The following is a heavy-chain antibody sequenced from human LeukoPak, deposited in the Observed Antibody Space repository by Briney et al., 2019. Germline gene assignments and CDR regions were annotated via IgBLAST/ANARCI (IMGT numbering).Heavy chain of an antibody. V-gene: IGHV3-73*01. Sequence: GGSQRLSCAASGFTFSGSVLLWVRQASGRGLEWVGRIRSKADNDATAHAASVKGRFTISRDDSRNTAYLQMNSLKTEDAAMYYCTIGVYWGQGTLVTVSS. CDR3: TIGVY. J-gene: IGHJ4*02. CDR2: IRSKADNDAT. CDR1: GFTFSGSV.